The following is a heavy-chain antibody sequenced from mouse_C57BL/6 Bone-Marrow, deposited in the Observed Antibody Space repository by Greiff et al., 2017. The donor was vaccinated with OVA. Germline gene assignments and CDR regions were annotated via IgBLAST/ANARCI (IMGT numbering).Heavy chain of an antibody. CDR3: ALYGSSPYYAMDY. CDR2: IYPRSGNT. D-gene: IGHD1-1*01. Sequence: VKLMESGAELARPGASVKLSCKASGYTFTSYGISWVKQRTGQGLEWIGEIYPRSGNTYYTAKFKGKATLTADKSSSTAYMELRSLTSEDSAVYFCALYGSSPYYAMDYWGQGTSVTVSS. CDR1: GYTFTSYG. V-gene: IGHV1-81*01. J-gene: IGHJ4*01.